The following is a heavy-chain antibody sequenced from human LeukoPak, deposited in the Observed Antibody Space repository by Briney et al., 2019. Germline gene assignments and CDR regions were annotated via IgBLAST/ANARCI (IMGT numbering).Heavy chain of an antibody. V-gene: IGHV1-2*02. D-gene: IGHD3-9*01. Sequence: ASVKVSCKASGYTFTGYYMHWVRQAPGQGLEWMGCINPNSGGTNYAQKFQGRVTMTRDMSISTAYMELSRLRSDDTAVYYCARDPHPYYDILTGYLHWFDPWGQGTLVTVSS. CDR2: INPNSGGT. J-gene: IGHJ5*02. CDR3: ARDPHPYYDILTGYLHWFDP. CDR1: GYTFTGYY.